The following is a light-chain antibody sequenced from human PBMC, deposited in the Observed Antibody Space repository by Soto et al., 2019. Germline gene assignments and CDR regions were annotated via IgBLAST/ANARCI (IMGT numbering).Light chain of an antibody. CDR3: QQYGSSPQT. V-gene: IGKV3-20*01. CDR1: QSVSNSY. Sequence: EIVLTQSPGTLSLSPGERATLSCRASQSVSNSYLAWYQQKPGQAPRLLIYGASTRATGIPDRVSGSGYGTDFTLTISRLEPEDFAVDYCQQYGSSPQTFGQVTKVEI. J-gene: IGKJ1*01. CDR2: GAS.